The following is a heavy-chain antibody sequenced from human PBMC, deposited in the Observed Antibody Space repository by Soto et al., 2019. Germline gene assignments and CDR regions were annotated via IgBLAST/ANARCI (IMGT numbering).Heavy chain of an antibody. J-gene: IGHJ6*02. V-gene: IGHV3-23*01. D-gene: IGHD3-3*01. CDR1: GFTFSSYA. CDR3: AKRLSTGIKDFWSGYYYDSDHWEYYYYGMDV. Sequence: GGSLRLSCAASGFTFSSYAMSWVRQAPGKGLEWVSAISGSGGSTYYADSVKGRVTISRDNSKNTLYLQMNSLRAEDTDVYYCAKRLSTGIKDFWSGYYYDSDHWEYYYYGMDVWGQGTTVTVSS. CDR2: ISGSGGST.